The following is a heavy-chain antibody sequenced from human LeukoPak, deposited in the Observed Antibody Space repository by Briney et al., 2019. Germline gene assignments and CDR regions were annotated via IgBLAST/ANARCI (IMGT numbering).Heavy chain of an antibody. CDR1: GFTFSSYG. J-gene: IGHJ3*02. D-gene: IGHD3-10*01. Sequence: GGSLRLSCAASGFTFSSYGMHWVRQAPGKELEWVAFIRYDGSNKYYADSVKGRFTISRDNSKNTLYLQMNSLRAEDTAVYYCARDYYGSGSYPNDAFDIWGQGTMVTVSS. CDR3: ARDYYGSGSYPNDAFDI. V-gene: IGHV3-30*02. CDR2: IRYDGSNK.